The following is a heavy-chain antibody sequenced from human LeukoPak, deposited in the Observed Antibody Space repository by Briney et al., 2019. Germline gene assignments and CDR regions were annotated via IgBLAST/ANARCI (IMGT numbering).Heavy chain of an antibody. Sequence: GGSLRLSCAASGFTFSSYAMSWVRQAPGKGLEWVSVVSGTGGSTYYADSVKGRFTISRDNSKNTLYVQMNSLRAEDTAVYYCARVVGDDFWSGFGYWGQGALVTVSS. D-gene: IGHD3-3*01. CDR3: ARVVGDDFWSGFGY. CDR2: VSGTGGST. J-gene: IGHJ4*02. CDR1: GFTFSSYA. V-gene: IGHV3-23*01.